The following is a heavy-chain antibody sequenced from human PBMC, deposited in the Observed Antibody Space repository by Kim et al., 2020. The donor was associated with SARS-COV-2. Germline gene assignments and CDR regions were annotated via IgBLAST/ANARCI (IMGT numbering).Heavy chain of an antibody. D-gene: IGHD2-15*01. V-gene: IGHV5-51*01. Sequence: GESLKISCKGSGYSFTSYWIGWVRQMPGKGLEWMGIIYPGDSDTRYSPSFQGQVTISADKSISTAYLQWSSLKASDTAMYYCARHPIAQDYGMDVWGQGTTVTVSS. CDR1: GYSFTSYW. CDR3: ARHPIAQDYGMDV. CDR2: IYPGDSDT. J-gene: IGHJ6*02.